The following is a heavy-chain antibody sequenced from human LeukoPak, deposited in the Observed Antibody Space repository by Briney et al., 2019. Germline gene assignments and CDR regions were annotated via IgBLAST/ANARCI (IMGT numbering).Heavy chain of an antibody. V-gene: IGHV3-23*01. D-gene: IGHD2-21*01. CDR2: ISDHGGST. CDR3: AKDRLQLGVIVSCLGVLDL. CDR1: GVTFSSYA. J-gene: IGHJ3*01. Sequence: RGSLRLSCAAPGVTFSSYAWSRGFHDPPRGLLWCTGISDHGGSTYYADSVKGRFTISRDNSKNPLYLQLNSVTAADTAVYYCAKDRLQLGVIVSCLGVLDLWGRGKMVSVSS.